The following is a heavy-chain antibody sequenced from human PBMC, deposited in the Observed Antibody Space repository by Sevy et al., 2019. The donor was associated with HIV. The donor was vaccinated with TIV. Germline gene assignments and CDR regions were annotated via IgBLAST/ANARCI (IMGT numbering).Heavy chain of an antibody. CDR3: ARRGYSSGKPLYYFDY. CDR2: ISGGSGSNT. CDR1: GVALSGYA. V-gene: IGHV3-23*01. D-gene: IGHD6-19*01. J-gene: IGHJ4*02. Sequence: GGSLRLSCAAFGVALSGYAMNWVRQAPGKGLEWVSSISGGSGSNTYYADSVKGRFTISRDNSKNTLYLQMSSLRAEDTAVYYCARRGYSSGKPLYYFDYWGQGTLVTVSS.